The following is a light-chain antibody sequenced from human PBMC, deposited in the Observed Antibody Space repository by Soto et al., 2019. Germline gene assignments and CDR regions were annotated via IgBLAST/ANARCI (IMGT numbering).Light chain of an antibody. CDR3: QQYGSSSPWK. J-gene: IGKJ1*01. CDR1: QTISSYY. Sequence: EIVLTQSPGTLSLSPGERATLSCRASQTISSYYLAWYQQTPGQPPRLLIHGASSRATGIPDRFSGSGSGTDFTLTLSRLEPEDFAVYYCQQYGSSSPWKFGQGTKVEFK. CDR2: GAS. V-gene: IGKV3-20*01.